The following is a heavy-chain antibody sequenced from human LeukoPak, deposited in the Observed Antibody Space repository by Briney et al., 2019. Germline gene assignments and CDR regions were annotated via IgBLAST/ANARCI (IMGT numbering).Heavy chain of an antibody. V-gene: IGHV3-30-3*01. Sequence: PGGSLRLSCAASGFTFSSYAMHWVRQAPGKGLEWVAVISYDGSNKYYADSVKGRFTISRDNSKNTLYLQMNSLRAEDTALYYCARELRNREYTYGYPLYGMDVWGQGTTVTVSS. J-gene: IGHJ6*02. CDR2: ISYDGSNK. CDR1: GFTFSSYA. CDR3: ARELRNREYTYGYPLYGMDV. D-gene: IGHD5-18*01.